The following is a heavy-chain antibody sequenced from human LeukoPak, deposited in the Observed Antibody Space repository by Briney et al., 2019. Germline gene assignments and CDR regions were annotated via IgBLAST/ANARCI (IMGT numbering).Heavy chain of an antibody. Sequence: ASVKVSCKASGGTFSSYAISWVRQAPGQGLEWMGGIIPIFGTANYAQKFQGRVTITADESTSTAYMELSSLRSEDTAVYYCARAPQPPGSGGSWLLYYYYYMDVWGKRTTVTVSS. D-gene: IGHD2-15*01. CDR1: GGTFSSYA. J-gene: IGHJ6*03. CDR2: IIPIFGTA. CDR3: ARAPQPPGSGGSWLLYYYYYMDV. V-gene: IGHV1-69*13.